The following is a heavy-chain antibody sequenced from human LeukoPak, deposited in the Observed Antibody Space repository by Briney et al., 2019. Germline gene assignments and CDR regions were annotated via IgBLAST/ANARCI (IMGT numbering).Heavy chain of an antibody. V-gene: IGHV1-2*04. CDR2: INPNSGGT. D-gene: IGHD2-2*01. CDR1: GYTFTGYY. CDR3: ARELGYCSSTSGFNWFDP. J-gene: IGHJ5*02. Sequence: ASVKFSCKASGYTFTGYYMHWVRQAPGQGLEWMGWINPNSGGTNYAQKFQGWVTMTRDTSISTAHMELSRLRSDDTAVYYCARELGYCSSTSGFNWFDPWGKGTWSPSPQ.